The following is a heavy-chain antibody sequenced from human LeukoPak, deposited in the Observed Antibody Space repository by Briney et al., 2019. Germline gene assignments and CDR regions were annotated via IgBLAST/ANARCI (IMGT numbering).Heavy chain of an antibody. J-gene: IGHJ6*03. CDR2: MNPNSGNT. Sequence: ASVRVSCKASGYTFTDYYIHWVRQATGQGLEWMGWMNPNSGNTGYAHKFQGRVTMTRNTSISTAYMELSSLRSEDTAVYYCARSFNDEGYYDSSGYYHYYYYMDVWGKGTTVTIPS. CDR3: ARSFNDEGYYDSSGYYHYYYYMDV. CDR1: GYTFTDYY. D-gene: IGHD3-22*01. V-gene: IGHV1-8*02.